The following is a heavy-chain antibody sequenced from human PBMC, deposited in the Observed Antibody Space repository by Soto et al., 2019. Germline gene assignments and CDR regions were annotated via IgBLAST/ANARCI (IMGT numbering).Heavy chain of an antibody. J-gene: IGHJ4*02. CDR3: TSGRTTVTLFDY. V-gene: IGHV3-74*01. CDR2: INSDGSIT. CDR1: GFTFSSHW. Sequence: EVQLVESGGGLVQPGGSLRLSCAASGFTFSSHWMHWVRQAPGKGLVWVSRINSDGSITGYADSVKGRFTVSRDNAKNTLSLEMTSLRAEDTAVYYCTSGRTTVTLFDYWGQGTLVTVSS. D-gene: IGHD4-17*01.